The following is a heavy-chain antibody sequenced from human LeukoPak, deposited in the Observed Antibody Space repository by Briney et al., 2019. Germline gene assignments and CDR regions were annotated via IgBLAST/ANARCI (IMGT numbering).Heavy chain of an antibody. V-gene: IGHV4-34*01. Sequence: SETVSHTCAVYGGSFSGYYWSWIRQAPGKGLEWIGEINHSGSTNYNPSLKSRVTISVDTSKNQFSLKLSSVTAADTAVYYCAREGNSGVRGVKVDYWGQGTLVTVSS. CDR2: INHSGST. D-gene: IGHD3-10*01. CDR1: GGSFSGYY. CDR3: AREGNSGVRGVKVDY. J-gene: IGHJ4*02.